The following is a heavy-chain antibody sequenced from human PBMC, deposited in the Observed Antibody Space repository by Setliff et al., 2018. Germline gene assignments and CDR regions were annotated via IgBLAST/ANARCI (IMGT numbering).Heavy chain of an antibody. CDR2: IYYSGST. D-gene: IGHD1-1*01. CDR3: ARLSQGDGYNYRYYFHY. Sequence: SETLSLTCTVSGGSISSSSYYWGWIRQPPGKGLEWIGSIYYSGSTNYNPSLKSRVTISVDTSKNQFSPKLSSVTAADTAVYYCARLSQGDGYNYRYYFHYWGQGTLFTVSS. J-gene: IGHJ4*02. CDR1: GGSISSSSYY. V-gene: IGHV4-39*01.